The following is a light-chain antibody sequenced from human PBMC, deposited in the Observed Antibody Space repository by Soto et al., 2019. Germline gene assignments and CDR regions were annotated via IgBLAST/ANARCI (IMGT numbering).Light chain of an antibody. Sequence: EIVLTHSPGTLSLSPCERVTLSSSASQSVSSSYLAWYQQKPGQAPRLLIYGASSRATGIPDRFSGSGSGTDFTLTISSLQSEDFAVYYCQQYGSSPPRTFGQGTKVDI. V-gene: IGKV3-20*01. J-gene: IGKJ1*01. CDR3: QQYGSSPPRT. CDR1: QSVSSSY. CDR2: GAS.